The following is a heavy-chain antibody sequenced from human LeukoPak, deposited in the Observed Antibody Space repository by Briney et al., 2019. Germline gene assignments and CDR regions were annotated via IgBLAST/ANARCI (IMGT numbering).Heavy chain of an antibody. CDR2: IKEDGSEK. J-gene: IGHJ4*02. V-gene: IGHV3-7*01. D-gene: IGHD4-23*01. CDR3: AAGGNSDY. CDR1: GITTSSYW. Sequence: PGGSLRLSCAASGITTSSYWMSWVRQAPGKGLKWVANIKEDGSEKYYVDSVKGRFTISRDNAKNSLYLQMNSLRAEDTAVYYCAAGGNSDYWGQGTLVTVSS.